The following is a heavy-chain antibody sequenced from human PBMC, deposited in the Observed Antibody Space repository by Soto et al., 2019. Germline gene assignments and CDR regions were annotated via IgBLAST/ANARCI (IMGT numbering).Heavy chain of an antibody. J-gene: IGHJ6*03. D-gene: IGHD4-17*01. Sequence: SETLSLTCTVSGGSISSYYWSWIRQPPGKGLEWIGYIYYSGSTNYNPSLKSRVTISVDTSKNQFSLKLSSVTAADTAVYYCARAVSVTTIYYYYMDVWGKGTTVTVSS. CDR1: GGSISSYY. CDR3: ARAVSVTTIYYYYMDV. V-gene: IGHV4-59*01. CDR2: IYYSGST.